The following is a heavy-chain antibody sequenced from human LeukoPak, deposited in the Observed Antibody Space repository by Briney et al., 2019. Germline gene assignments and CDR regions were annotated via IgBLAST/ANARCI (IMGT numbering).Heavy chain of an antibody. J-gene: IGHJ6*02. CDR2: INPNSGGT. V-gene: IGHV1-2*02. CDR3: ARDHCTSNGCYEIYYYGMDV. CDR1: GYTFTDYY. D-gene: IGHD2-2*01. Sequence: GASVKVSCKASGYTFTDYYIHWVRQAPGQGLEWMGWINPNSGGTSYAQKFQGRVTMTRDTSISTAYMELSRLRSDDTAVYYCARDHCTSNGCYEIYYYGMDVWGQGTTVTVSS.